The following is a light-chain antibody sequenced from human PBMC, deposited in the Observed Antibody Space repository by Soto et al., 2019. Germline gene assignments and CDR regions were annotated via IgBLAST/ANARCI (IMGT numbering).Light chain of an antibody. CDR2: EVS. V-gene: IGLV2-14*01. Sequence: QSALAQPASVSGSPGQSITISCTGTSTDVGGYDYVSWYQQHPGKVPKLIIFEVSYRPSEVSDRFSASKSGNTASLTISGLQAEDEADYYCSSYTSGNPWVFGGGTKLTVL. J-gene: IGLJ3*02. CDR1: STDVGGYDY. CDR3: SSYTSGNPWV.